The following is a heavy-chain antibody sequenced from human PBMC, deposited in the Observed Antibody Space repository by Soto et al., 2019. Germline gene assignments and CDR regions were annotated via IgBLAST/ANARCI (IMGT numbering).Heavy chain of an antibody. CDR1: GGSISSGGYY. Sequence: QVQLQESGPGLVKPSQTLSLTCTVSGGSISSGGYYWSWIRQHPGKGLEWIGYIYYSGSTYYNPSLKSRVTISVDASNNQFSLKLSSVTAADTAVYYCARDGTKVRGVIGAFDIWGQGTMVTVSS. V-gene: IGHV4-31*03. CDR2: IYYSGST. J-gene: IGHJ3*02. CDR3: ARDGTKVRGVIGAFDI. D-gene: IGHD3-10*01.